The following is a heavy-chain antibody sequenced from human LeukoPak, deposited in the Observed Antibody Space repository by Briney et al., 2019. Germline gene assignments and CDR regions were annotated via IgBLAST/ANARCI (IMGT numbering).Heavy chain of an antibody. CDR1: GFTFSSYA. V-gene: IGHV3-23*01. CDR2: ISGSGGST. D-gene: IGHD3-10*01. Sequence: GGSLRLSCAASGFTFSSYAMSWVRQAPGKGLEWVSAISGSGGSTYYADSVKGRFTISRDNSKNTLYPQMNSLRAEDTAVYYCAKDQSGSGMGFSWGQGTLVTVSS. J-gene: IGHJ5*02. CDR3: AKDQSGSGMGFS.